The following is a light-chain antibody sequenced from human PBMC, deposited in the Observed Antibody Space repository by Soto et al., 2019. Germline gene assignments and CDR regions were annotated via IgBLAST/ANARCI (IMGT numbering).Light chain of an antibody. V-gene: IGKV3-20*01. CDR1: QSVSSTY. Sequence: EIVLTQSPGTLSLSPGEGATLSCRASQSVSSTYFAWYQQKPGQAPRLLIYGASTRATGIPDRFSGSGSGTDFTLTISRLEPEDFAVYYCQQYGSSPWTFGQGTNVETK. J-gene: IGKJ1*01. CDR2: GAS. CDR3: QQYGSSPWT.